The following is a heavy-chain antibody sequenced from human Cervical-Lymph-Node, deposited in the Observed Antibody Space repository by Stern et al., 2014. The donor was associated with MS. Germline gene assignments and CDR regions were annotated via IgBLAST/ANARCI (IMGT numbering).Heavy chain of an antibody. CDR3: ARDLSD. D-gene: IGHD2/OR15-2a*01. CDR2: TYYSGAT. CDR1: GVSISNYF. V-gene: IGHV4-59*01. J-gene: IGHJ4*02. Sequence: QVQLQESRPGLVKPSETLSLTCTVSGVSISNYFWNWIRQSPGKGLEWIGSTYYSGATNYNPSLKSRVTISVDTSKNQFSLKLHSVTAADTAVYYCARDLSDWGQGTLVTVSS.